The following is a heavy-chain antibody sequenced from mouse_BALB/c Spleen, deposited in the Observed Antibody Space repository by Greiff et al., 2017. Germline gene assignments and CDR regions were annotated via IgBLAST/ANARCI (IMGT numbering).Heavy chain of an antibody. CDR2: IWSGGST. V-gene: IGHV2-2*02. Sequence: QVQLQQSGPGLVQPSQSLSITCTVSGFSLTSYGVHWVRQSPGKGLEWLGVIWSGGSTDYNAAFISRLSISKDNSKSQVFFKMNSLQANDTAIYYCARRGNDDEGYYFDYWGQGTTLTVSS. D-gene: IGHD2-12*01. J-gene: IGHJ2*01. CDR1: GFSLTSYG. CDR3: ARRGNDDEGYYFDY.